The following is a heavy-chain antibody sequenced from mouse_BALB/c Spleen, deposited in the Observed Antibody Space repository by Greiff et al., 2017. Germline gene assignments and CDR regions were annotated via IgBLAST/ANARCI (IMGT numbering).Heavy chain of an antibody. J-gene: IGHJ3*01. V-gene: IGHV14-3*02. CDR1: RFNLKDTY. CDR2: IDPANGNT. CDR3: ARSTYYVYWFAY. D-gene: IGHD1-2*01. Sequence: VQLQQSGAQLVKPGASVKLSCTASRFNLKDTYMHWVKQRPEQGLEWIGRIDPANGNTKYDPKFQGKATITADTSSNTAYLQHSSLTSEDTAVYYCARSTYYVYWFAYWGQGTLVTVTA.